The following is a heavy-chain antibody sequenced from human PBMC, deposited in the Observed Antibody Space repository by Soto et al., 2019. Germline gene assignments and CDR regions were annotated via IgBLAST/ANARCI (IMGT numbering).Heavy chain of an antibody. CDR1: GGSISSYY. CDR3: AREAGIAAAGKNYYGMDV. D-gene: IGHD6-13*01. Sequence: LSLTCTVSGGSISSYYWSWIRQPAGKGLEWLGYIYYSGSTNYNPSLKSRVTISVDTSKNLFSLKLSSVTAADTAVYYCAREAGIAAAGKNYYGMDVWGQGTTVTVSS. V-gene: IGHV4-59*01. J-gene: IGHJ6*02. CDR2: IYYSGST.